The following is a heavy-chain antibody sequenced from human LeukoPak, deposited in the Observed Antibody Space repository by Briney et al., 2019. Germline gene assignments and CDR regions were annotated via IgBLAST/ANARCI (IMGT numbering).Heavy chain of an antibody. J-gene: IGHJ4*02. CDR2: ISANTGKT. D-gene: IGHD1-1*01. Sequence: ASVKVSCKASGYTFATYGFCWVRQAPGHGLEWMGWISANTGKTDYAQKFQGRVAMTTDTSTSTAYMELRSLRPNDTAVYFCAKVAGDRTDYWGQGTLVTVSS. CDR3: AKVAGDRTDY. V-gene: IGHV1-18*01. CDR1: GYTFATYG.